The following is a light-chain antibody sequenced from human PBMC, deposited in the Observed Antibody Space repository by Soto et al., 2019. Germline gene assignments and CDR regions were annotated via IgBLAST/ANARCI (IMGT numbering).Light chain of an antibody. CDR2: DVS. CDR1: SSDVGGYSY. V-gene: IGLV2-11*01. Sequence: QSALTQPRSVSGSHGQSVTISCTGTSSDVGGYSYVSWFQQHPGKAPKLMMYDVSKRPSGVPDRFSGSTSGNTASLTISGLQDEDEADYYCCSFAVSYTLYVFGTGTKLTVL. CDR3: CSFAVSYTLYV. J-gene: IGLJ1*01.